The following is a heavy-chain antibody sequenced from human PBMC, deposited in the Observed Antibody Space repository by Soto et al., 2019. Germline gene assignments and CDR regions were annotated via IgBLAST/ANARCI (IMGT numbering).Heavy chain of an antibody. CDR1: GGSISSGDYY. CDR2: IYYSGTT. D-gene: IGHD5-18*01. J-gene: IGHJ6*02. V-gene: IGHV4-30-4*01. CDR3: ARALIQLWPHYYYGMDV. Sequence: QVQLQESGPGLVKPSQTLSLTCTVSGGSISSGDYYWSWIRQPPGKGLEWIGYIYYSGTTYYNPSLKSRVTISVDTSKNQFSLKVSSVTAVDTAVYYCARALIQLWPHYYYGMDVWGQGTTVTVSS.